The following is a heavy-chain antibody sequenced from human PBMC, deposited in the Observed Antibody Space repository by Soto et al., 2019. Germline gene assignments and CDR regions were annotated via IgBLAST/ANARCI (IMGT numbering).Heavy chain of an antibody. CDR2: ISASGGST. Sequence: GGSLRLSCAASGFAFSRNAMSWVRQAPGKGLEWVSTISASGGSTYYADSVKGRFTISRDNSKNTVYMQMNSLRAEDTAVYYCAKPYSDYYYYGMDVWGQGTTVTVSS. CDR1: GFAFSRNA. CDR3: AKPYSDYYYYGMDV. J-gene: IGHJ6*02. D-gene: IGHD4-4*01. V-gene: IGHV3-23*01.